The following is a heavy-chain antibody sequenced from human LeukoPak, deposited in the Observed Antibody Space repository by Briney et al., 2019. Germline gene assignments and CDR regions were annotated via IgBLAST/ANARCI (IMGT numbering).Heavy chain of an antibody. Sequence: GESLKISCKGSGYSFISYWIGWVRQMPGKGLEWMGIIYPGDSDTRYSPSFQGQVTISADKSISTAYLQWSSLKASDTAMYYCARHHGATVVTPGYDYWGQGTLVTVSP. CDR1: GYSFISYW. CDR2: IYPGDSDT. D-gene: IGHD4-23*01. CDR3: ARHHGATVVTPGYDY. J-gene: IGHJ4*02. V-gene: IGHV5-51*01.